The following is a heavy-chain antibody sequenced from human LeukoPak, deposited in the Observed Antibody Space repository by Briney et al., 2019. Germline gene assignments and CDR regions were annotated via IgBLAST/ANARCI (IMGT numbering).Heavy chain of an antibody. V-gene: IGHV3-30*18. Sequence: GGSRGFSWAAPGITFGNYGMPWVGKAQGKGLGWGAVISYDGSNKFYADSVRGRFTISRDNSKNTLYLQMNSLRADDTAVYYCAKGLSSSWPLYFDYWGQGTLVTVSS. CDR1: GITFGNYG. CDR3: AKGLSSSWPLYFDY. D-gene: IGHD6-13*01. J-gene: IGHJ4*02. CDR2: ISYDGSNK.